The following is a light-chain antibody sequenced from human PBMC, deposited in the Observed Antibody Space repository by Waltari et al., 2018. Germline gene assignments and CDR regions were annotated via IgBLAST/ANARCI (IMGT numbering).Light chain of an antibody. V-gene: IGKV1-9*01. Sequence: DIQLTQSPSFLSASVGDTVTITCRASHGISTSLAWYQQKPGKAPKLLIYFASSLQGGVPPRFSGSGSGTEFTLTIRSLQPEDFATYYCQQLNNYPVTFGQGTRLDIK. J-gene: IGKJ5*01. CDR3: QQLNNYPVT. CDR1: HGISTS. CDR2: FAS.